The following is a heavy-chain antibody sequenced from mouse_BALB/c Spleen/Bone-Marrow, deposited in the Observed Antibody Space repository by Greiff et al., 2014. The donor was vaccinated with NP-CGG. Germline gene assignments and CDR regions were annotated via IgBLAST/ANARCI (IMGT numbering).Heavy chain of an antibody. CDR3: ARHNYDETWFAY. D-gene: IGHD2-4*01. Sequence: EVKLVESGGGLVQPGGSLKLSCATSGFTFSDYYMYWVRQTPEKRLEWVAYISNGGGSTYYPDTVKGRFTISRDNAKNTLYLRMSRLKSEDTAMYYCARHNYDETWFAYWGQGTLVTVSA. CDR1: GFTFSDYY. J-gene: IGHJ3*01. V-gene: IGHV5-12*02. CDR2: ISNGGGST.